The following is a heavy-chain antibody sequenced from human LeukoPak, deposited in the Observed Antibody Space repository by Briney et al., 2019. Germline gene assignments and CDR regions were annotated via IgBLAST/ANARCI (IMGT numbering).Heavy chain of an antibody. J-gene: IGHJ4*02. CDR1: GFTFSSYS. Sequence: PGGSLRLSCAASGFTFSSYSMNWVRQAPGTGLEWVSSISSSSSYIYYADSVKGRFTISRDNAKNSLYLQMNSLRAEDTAVYYCARDPYSSGWLTRGYWGQGTLVTVSS. CDR3: ARDPYSSGWLTRGY. V-gene: IGHV3-21*01. D-gene: IGHD6-19*01. CDR2: ISSSSSYI.